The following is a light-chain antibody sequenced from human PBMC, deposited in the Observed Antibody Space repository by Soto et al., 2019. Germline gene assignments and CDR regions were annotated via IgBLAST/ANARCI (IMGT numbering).Light chain of an antibody. CDR2: EVR. CDR3: SSYASSSSYA. J-gene: IGLJ1*01. CDR1: SSDVGGYNH. V-gene: IGLV2-14*01. Sequence: QSVLTQPASVSGSPGQSITISCTGTSSDVGGYNHVSWYQQHPGKAPKLIIFEVRNRPSGVSDRFSAFKSGNTASLTISGLQTEDEAVYYCSSYASSSSYAFGTGTKVTVL.